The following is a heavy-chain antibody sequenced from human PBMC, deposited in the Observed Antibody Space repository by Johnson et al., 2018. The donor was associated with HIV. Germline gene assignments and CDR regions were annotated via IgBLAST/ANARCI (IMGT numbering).Heavy chain of an antibody. CDR1: GFTFSGSA. Sequence: VQLVESGGGLVQPGGSLKLSCAASGFTFSGSAMHWVRQASGKGLEWVGRIRTKANSYATAYAASVKGRFTISRDNSKNTLYLQLNSLRAEDTAVYYCAKDTGGNSGSDAFDIWGQGTMVTVSS. J-gene: IGHJ3*02. CDR2: IRTKANSYAT. V-gene: IGHV3-73*01. D-gene: IGHD4-23*01. CDR3: AKDTGGNSGSDAFDI.